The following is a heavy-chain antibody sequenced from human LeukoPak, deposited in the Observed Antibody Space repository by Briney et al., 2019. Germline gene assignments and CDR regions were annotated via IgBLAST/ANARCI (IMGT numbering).Heavy chain of an antibody. Sequence: GGSLRLSCAASGFTVSSNYMSWVRQAPGKGLEWVSVIYSGGSIYYADSVKGRFTISRDNAKNSLYLQMNSLRAEDTAVYYCASLIAGGRGAENWFDPWGQGTLVTVSS. CDR2: IYSGGSI. CDR1: GFTVSSNY. CDR3: ASLIAGGRGAENWFDP. V-gene: IGHV3-53*01. J-gene: IGHJ5*02. D-gene: IGHD1-26*01.